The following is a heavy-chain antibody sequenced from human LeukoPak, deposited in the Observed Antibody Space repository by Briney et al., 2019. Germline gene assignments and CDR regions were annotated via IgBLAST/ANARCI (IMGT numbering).Heavy chain of an antibody. CDR3: ARENLRYCSSTSCPGVVDY. CDR1: GGSISSYY. J-gene: IGHJ4*02. V-gene: IGHV4-59*01. CDR2: IYYSGST. Sequence: SETLSLTCTVSGGSISSYYWSWIRQPPGKGLEWIGYIYYSGSTNYNPSLKSRVTISVDTSKNQFSLKLSSVTAADTAVYYCARENLRYCSSTSCPGVVDYWGQGTLVTVSS. D-gene: IGHD2-2*01.